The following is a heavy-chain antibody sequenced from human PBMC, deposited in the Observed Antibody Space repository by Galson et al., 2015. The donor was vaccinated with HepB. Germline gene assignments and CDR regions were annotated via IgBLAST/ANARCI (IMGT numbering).Heavy chain of an antibody. J-gene: IGHJ5*02. CDR2: FDPEDGET. CDR3: ARDGLGP. V-gene: IGHV1-24*01. CDR1: GYTLTELS. D-gene: IGHD6-19*01. Sequence: SVKVSCKVSGYTLTELSMHWVRQAPGKGLEWMGGFDPEDGETIYAQKFQGRVTITADESTSTAYMELSSLRSEDTAVYYCARDGLGPWGQGTLVTVSS.